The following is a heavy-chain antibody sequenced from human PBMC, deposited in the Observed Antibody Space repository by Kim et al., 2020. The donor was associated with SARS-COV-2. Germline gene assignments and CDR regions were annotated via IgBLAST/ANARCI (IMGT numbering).Heavy chain of an antibody. D-gene: IGHD3-22*01. CDR1: SGSISSGTYY. CDR3: ARHTSAYSTLDY. J-gene: IGHJ4*02. CDR2: IHYLGST. V-gene: IGHV4-39*01. Sequence: SETLSLMCTLSSGSISSGTYYWVWIRQPPGKGLEFIGKIHYLGSTDYNPSLKGRVTISIDTSKTYFSLKLTSVTAADTAVYFCARHTSAYSTLDYWCQG.